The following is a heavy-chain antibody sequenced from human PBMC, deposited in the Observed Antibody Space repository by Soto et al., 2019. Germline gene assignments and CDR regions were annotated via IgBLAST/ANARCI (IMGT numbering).Heavy chain of an antibody. Sequence: SETLSLTCTVSVGSISSSSYYWGWIRQPPGKGLEWIGSIYYSGSTYYNPSLKSRVTISVDTSKKQFSLKLNSVTAADTAVYYCARQIDYYGSSGYDYWGQGTLVTVSS. CDR2: IYYSGST. CDR3: ARQIDYYGSSGYDY. V-gene: IGHV4-39*01. J-gene: IGHJ4*02. D-gene: IGHD3-22*01. CDR1: VGSISSSSYY.